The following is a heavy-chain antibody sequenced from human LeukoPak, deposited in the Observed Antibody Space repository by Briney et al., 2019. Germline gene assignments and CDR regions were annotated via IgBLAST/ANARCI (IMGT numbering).Heavy chain of an antibody. Sequence: SETLSLTCTVSGGSISSYYWSWIRQPPGKGLEWIGYIYYSGSTNYNPSLKSRVTISVDTSKNRFSLKLSSVTAADTAVYYCARSAPPGSRPYYYYGMDVWGQGTTVTASS. CDR2: IYYSGST. CDR3: ARSAPPGSRPYYYYGMDV. J-gene: IGHJ6*02. V-gene: IGHV4-59*08. CDR1: GGSISSYY. D-gene: IGHD6-13*01.